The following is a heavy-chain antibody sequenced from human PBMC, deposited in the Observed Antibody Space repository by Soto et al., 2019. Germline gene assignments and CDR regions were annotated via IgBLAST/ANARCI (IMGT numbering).Heavy chain of an antibody. Sequence: ASVKVSCTASGYTFTSYGSSWVRRAPGQGLEWMGWISAYNGNTNYAQKLQGRVTMTTDTSTSTAYMELRSLRSDDTAVYYCARDRDVVVPAASNWFDPWGQGTLVTVSS. CDR3: ARDRDVVVPAASNWFDP. J-gene: IGHJ5*02. D-gene: IGHD2-2*01. CDR1: GYTFTSYG. CDR2: ISAYNGNT. V-gene: IGHV1-18*01.